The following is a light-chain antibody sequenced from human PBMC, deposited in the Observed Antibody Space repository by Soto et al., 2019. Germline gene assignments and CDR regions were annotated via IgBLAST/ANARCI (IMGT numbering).Light chain of an antibody. V-gene: IGLV2-14*01. Sequence: QSALTQPASVSGSPGQSITISCTGSSSDIGTYNYVSWYQQLPGKAPKLMIYDVTHRPSGVSNRFSGSKSGNTASLTIPALPAEEAADYSCSSCVTNAGLDVVFGGGTKLTVL. J-gene: IGLJ2*01. CDR3: SSCVTNAGLDVV. CDR2: DVT. CDR1: SSDIGTYNY.